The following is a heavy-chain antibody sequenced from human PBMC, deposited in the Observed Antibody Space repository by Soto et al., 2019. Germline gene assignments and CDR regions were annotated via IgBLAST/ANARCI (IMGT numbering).Heavy chain of an antibody. J-gene: IGHJ4*02. CDR2: ISAHNGNT. D-gene: IGHD5-18*01. V-gene: IGHV1-18*01. CDR1: GYTLTSYG. Sequence: QVQLVQSGAEVKKHGASVKVSCKASGYTLTSYGISWVRQAPGQGLEWMGWISAHNGNTKYAQKLQGRGTMTTDTSTSTSYMELRSLRSYDTAVYYCARDLSYGLCDYWGKGPLVTVSS. CDR3: ARDLSYGLCDY.